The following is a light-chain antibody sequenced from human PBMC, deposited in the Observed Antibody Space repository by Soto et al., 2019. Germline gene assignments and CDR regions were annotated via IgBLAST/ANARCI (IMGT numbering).Light chain of an antibody. V-gene: IGKV3-20*01. CDR2: GAS. Sequence: EIVLTQSPGTLSLSPGERATLSCRASQSVSSTYLAWYQQKPGQAPRLLIYGASSRATGIPDRFSGSGSGTDFTLTISRLEPEDFGVYYCQDYGSFVLTFGGGTKVEIK. J-gene: IGKJ4*01. CDR3: QDYGSFVLT. CDR1: QSVSSTY.